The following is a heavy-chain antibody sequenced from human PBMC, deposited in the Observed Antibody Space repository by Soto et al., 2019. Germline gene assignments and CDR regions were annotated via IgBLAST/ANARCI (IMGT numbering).Heavy chain of an antibody. J-gene: IGHJ4*02. CDR3: AGRAGDFDY. CDR2: ISWNSGSI. V-gene: IGHV3-9*01. CDR1: GFSFDDYA. Sequence: EVQLVESGGGLVQPGRSLRLSCAVSGFSFDDYAMHWVRQAPGKGLEWVSGISWNSGSIGYAESVKGRFTISRDNAKNSLYLQMNDLRAEDTAVYYCAGRAGDFDYWGQGTLVTVSS. D-gene: IGHD3-10*01.